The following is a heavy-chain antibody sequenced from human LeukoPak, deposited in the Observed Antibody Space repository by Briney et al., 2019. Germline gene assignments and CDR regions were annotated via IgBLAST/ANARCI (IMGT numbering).Heavy chain of an antibody. J-gene: IGHJ4*02. Sequence: GGSLRLSCAASGFTFSSYEMNWVRQAPGKGLEWVSYISSSGSTIYYADSVKGRFTISRDNAKNSLYLQMNSLRAEDTAVYYCAKAFVVGGYCGGDCYSDYWGQGTLVTVSS. CDR3: AKAFVVGGYCGGDCYSDY. CDR1: GFTFSSYE. CDR2: ISSSGSTI. D-gene: IGHD2-21*02. V-gene: IGHV3-48*03.